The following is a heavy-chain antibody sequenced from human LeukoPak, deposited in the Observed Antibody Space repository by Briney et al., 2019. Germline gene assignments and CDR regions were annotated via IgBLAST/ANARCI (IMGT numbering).Heavy chain of an antibody. J-gene: IGHJ5*02. CDR1: GASISSGSYY. V-gene: IGHV4-61*02. CDR2: IYTSGST. D-gene: IGHD1-26*01. Sequence: SETLSLTCTVSGASISSGSYYWSWIRQPAGKGLEWIGRIYTSGSTNYNPSLKSRVTISVDTSKNQFSLKLTSVTAADTAVYYCARDGRNYWFDPWGQGTLVTVSS. CDR3: ARDGRNYWFDP.